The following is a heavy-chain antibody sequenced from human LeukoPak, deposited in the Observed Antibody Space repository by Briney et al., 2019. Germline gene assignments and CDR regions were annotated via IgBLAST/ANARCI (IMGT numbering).Heavy chain of an antibody. CDR3: AREGGRYYYDSSGYPLGY. D-gene: IGHD3-22*01. V-gene: IGHV3-7*01. Sequence: GGSLRLSCAASGFTFSSYWMSWVRQAPGKGLEWVANIKQDGSEKYYVDSVKGRFTISRDNAKNSLYLQMNSLRAEDTAVYYCAREGGRYYYDSSGYPLGYWGQGTLVTVSS. CDR2: IKQDGSEK. CDR1: GFTFSSYW. J-gene: IGHJ4*02.